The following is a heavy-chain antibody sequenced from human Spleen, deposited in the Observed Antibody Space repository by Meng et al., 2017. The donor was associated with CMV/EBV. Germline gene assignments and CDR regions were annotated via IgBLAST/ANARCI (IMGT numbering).Heavy chain of an antibody. CDR2: ISSSSSYI. D-gene: IGHD6-13*01. CDR3: ARDIGSNLLFDY. Sequence: GESLKISCAASGFTFSSYRMNWVRQAPGKGLECVSSISSSSSYIYYADSVKGRFTISRDNAKKSLYLQMNSLRADDTAVYFCARDIGSNLLFDYWGQGSLVTVSS. CDR1: GFTFSSYR. J-gene: IGHJ4*02. V-gene: IGHV3-21*01.